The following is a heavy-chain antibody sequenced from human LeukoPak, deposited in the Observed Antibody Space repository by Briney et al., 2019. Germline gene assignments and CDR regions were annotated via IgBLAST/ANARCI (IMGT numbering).Heavy chain of an antibody. J-gene: IGHJ4*02. Sequence: SSETLSLTCTVSGGSISSYYWSWIRQPAGKGLEWIGRIYTSGSTNYNPSLKSRVTMSVDTSKNQLSLKLSSVTAADTAVYYCARGLSSGWDYYFDYWGQGTLVTVSS. CDR3: ARGLSSGWDYYFDY. V-gene: IGHV4-4*07. D-gene: IGHD6-19*01. CDR2: IYTSGST. CDR1: GGSISSYY.